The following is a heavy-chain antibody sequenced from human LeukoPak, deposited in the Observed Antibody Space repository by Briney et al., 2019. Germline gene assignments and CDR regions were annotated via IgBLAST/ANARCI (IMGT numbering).Heavy chain of an antibody. CDR3: ARSVANYGMDV. CDR1: GGSFSGYY. J-gene: IGHJ6*02. V-gene: IGHV4-34*01. CDR2: INHSGST. Sequence: PSETLSLTCAVYGGSFSGYYWSWIRQPPGKGLEWIGEINHSGSTNYNPSLKSRVTISVDTSKNQFSLKLSSVTAADTAVYYCARSVANYGMDVWGQGTTVTVSS. D-gene: IGHD6-19*01.